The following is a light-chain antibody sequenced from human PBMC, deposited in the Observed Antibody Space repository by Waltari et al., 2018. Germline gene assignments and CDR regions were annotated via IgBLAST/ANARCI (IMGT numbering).Light chain of an antibody. J-gene: IGKJ4*01. CDR2: AAS. CDR3: QQSYSTPLT. CDR1: QSISSY. Sequence: DIQMTQSPSSLSASVGDRVTITCRASQSISSYLNWYQQKPGKAPKFLIYAASSLQSGVPSRFSCSGSGTDFTLTISSLQPEDFATYYCQQSYSTPLTFGGGTKVEIK. V-gene: IGKV1-39*01.